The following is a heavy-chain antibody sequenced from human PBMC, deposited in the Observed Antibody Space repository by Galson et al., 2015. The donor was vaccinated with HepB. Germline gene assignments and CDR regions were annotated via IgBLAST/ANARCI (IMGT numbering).Heavy chain of an antibody. V-gene: IGHV3-30*18. CDR1: ACSFRSSG. D-gene: IGHD6-19*01. CDR2: ISYDGSNK. CDR3: AKDLSGYSSPVNYFDD. J-gene: IGHJ4*02. Sequence: PLRLSCADHACSFRSSGMLWARQAPGKGLEWLPVISYDGSNKYYSDSVKGRFTISRDNSKNTLYLQVNSLRAEDTALYYCAKDLSGYSSPVNYFDDWGQGTLVIVSS.